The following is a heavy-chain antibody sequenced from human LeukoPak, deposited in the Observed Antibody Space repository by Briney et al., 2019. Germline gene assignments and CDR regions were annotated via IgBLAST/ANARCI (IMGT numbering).Heavy chain of an antibody. D-gene: IGHD1-1*01. J-gene: IGHJ4*02. CDR3: ARGGTFVSDY. V-gene: IGHV3-7*01. CDR1: GFTFSTFW. Sequence: GGSLRLSCAASGFTFSTFWMSWVRQAPGKGLEWVANIKEDGSEKYYVDSMKGRFTFSRDNAKNSLYLQMDSLRAEDTAVYYCARGGTFVSDYWGQGTLVTVSS. CDR2: IKEDGSEK.